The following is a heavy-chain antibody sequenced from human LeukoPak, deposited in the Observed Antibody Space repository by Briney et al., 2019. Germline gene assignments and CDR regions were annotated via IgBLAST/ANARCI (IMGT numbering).Heavy chain of an antibody. CDR3: AKDFVRYNIQFDY. J-gene: IGHJ4*02. CDR1: GFTVSSNY. V-gene: IGHV3-53*01. D-gene: IGHD1-14*01. Sequence: PGGSLRLSCAASGFTVSSNYMSWVRQAPGKGLMWVSRINRGGSRTDYADSVRGRFTISRDNSKNTLYLQMDSLRAEDTALYYCAKDFVRYNIQFDYWGQGALVTVSS. CDR2: INRGGSRT.